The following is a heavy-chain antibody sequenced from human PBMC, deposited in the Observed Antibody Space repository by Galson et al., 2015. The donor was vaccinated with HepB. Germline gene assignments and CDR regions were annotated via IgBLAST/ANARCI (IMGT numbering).Heavy chain of an antibody. CDR2: TYYRSKWYN. V-gene: IGHV6-1*01. CDR3: ARDGYSSSWYYYYGMDV. J-gene: IGHJ6*02. D-gene: IGHD6-13*01. Sequence: CAISGDSVSSNSAAWNRIRQSPSRGLEWLGRTYYRSKWYNDYAVSVKSRITINPDTSKNQFSLQLNSVTPEDTAVYYCARDGYSSSWYYYYGMDVWGQGTTVTVSS. CDR1: GDSVSSNSAA.